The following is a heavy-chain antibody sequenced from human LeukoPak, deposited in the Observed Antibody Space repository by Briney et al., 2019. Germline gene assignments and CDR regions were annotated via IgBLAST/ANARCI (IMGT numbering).Heavy chain of an antibody. CDR2: ISTYKGNT. Sequence: GASVKVSCKASGYTFTSYGISWVRQAPGQGLEWMGWISTYKGNTNYAQKLQGRVTMTTDTSTSTVYMELRSLRSEDTAVYYCARTGGVATIGSYFDYWGQGTLVTVSS. D-gene: IGHD5-12*01. J-gene: IGHJ4*02. V-gene: IGHV1-18*01. CDR1: GYTFTSYG. CDR3: ARTGGVATIGSYFDY.